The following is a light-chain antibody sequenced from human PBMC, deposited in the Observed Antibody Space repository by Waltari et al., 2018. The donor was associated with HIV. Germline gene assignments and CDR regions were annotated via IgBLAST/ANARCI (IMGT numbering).Light chain of an antibody. Sequence: EIVLTQSPATLSLSPGERATLSCRASPSVGSYLGWYQQRPGQAPRLLIYDASNRATGIPDRFSGSGSGTDFTLTITSLEPEDFAVYYCQQRVDWPLTFGGGTKVEIK. CDR3: QQRVDWPLT. CDR1: PSVGSY. J-gene: IGKJ4*01. CDR2: DAS. V-gene: IGKV3-11*01.